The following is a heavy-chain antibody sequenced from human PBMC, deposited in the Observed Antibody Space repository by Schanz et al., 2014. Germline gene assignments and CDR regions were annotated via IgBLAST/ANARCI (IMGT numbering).Heavy chain of an antibody. CDR3: ARPSDSSWYMDV. D-gene: IGHD2-21*02. J-gene: IGHJ6*03. V-gene: IGHV3-21*02. CDR2: ISSSSSYI. CDR1: GFTFSTTW. Sequence: DVQLVESGGGLIQPGGSLRLSCLASGFTFSTTWMNWVRQAPGKGLEWVSSISSSSSYISYADSVKGRFTISRDNAKNSLYLQMNSLRAEDTAVYYCARPSDSSWYMDVWGKGTTVTVSS.